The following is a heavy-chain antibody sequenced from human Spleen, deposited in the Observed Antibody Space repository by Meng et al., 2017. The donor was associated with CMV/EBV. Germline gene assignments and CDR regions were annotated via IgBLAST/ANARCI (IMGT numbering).Heavy chain of an antibody. Sequence: CKTPGYPLPVYYLHGGRQPQGQGLEWMGIINPGGGTTTYAKKFQGRVTMTSDTSTNTVYMELSRLSSEDTAVYYCARTDSLRDWGQGTLVTVSS. CDR1: GYPLPVYY. CDR3: ARTDSLRD. J-gene: IGHJ4*02. V-gene: IGHV1-46*01. CDR2: INPGGGTT. D-gene: IGHD2-15*01.